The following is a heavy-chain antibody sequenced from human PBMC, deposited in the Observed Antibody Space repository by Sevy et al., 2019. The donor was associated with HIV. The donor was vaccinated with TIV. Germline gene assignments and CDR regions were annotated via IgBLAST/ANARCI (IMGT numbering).Heavy chain of an antibody. Sequence: SETLSLTCTVSGGSISSSSYYWGWIRQPPGKGLEWIGSIYYSGSTYYNPSLKSRVTISVDTSKNQFSLKLGSVTAADTAVYYCARGHDFWSGYYTLFGYWGQGTLVTVSS. CDR2: IYYSGST. V-gene: IGHV4-39*01. CDR3: ARGHDFWSGYYTLFGY. J-gene: IGHJ4*02. CDR1: GGSISSSSYY. D-gene: IGHD3-3*01.